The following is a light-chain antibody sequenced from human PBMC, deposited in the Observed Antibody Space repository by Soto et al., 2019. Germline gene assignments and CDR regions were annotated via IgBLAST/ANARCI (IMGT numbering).Light chain of an antibody. V-gene: IGKV3-20*01. J-gene: IGKJ1*01. CDR2: AAS. Sequence: EIVLTQSPGTLSLSPGERATLSCRASQSVYNNFLAWYQQKAGQAPRLLIYAASSMATGGPDRFSGSGSGTDFSLTISRLEPEDFAVYYCQQYGSAPKTFGQGTKVEIK. CDR3: QQYGSAPKT. CDR1: QSVYNNF.